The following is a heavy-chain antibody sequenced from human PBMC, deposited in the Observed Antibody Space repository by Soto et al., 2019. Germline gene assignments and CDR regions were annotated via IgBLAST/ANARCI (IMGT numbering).Heavy chain of an antibody. CDR1: GGSISSYY. V-gene: IGHV4-59*01. J-gene: IGHJ6*02. Sequence: TSETLSLTCTVSGGSISSYYWSWIRQPPGKGLEWIGYIYYSGSTNYNPSLKSRVTISVDTSKNQFSLKLSSVTAADTAVYYCGRHGGWYKFWHYYYYGMDFWAKGPRSPSP. CDR3: GRHGGWYKFWHYYYYGMDF. D-gene: IGHD6-19*01. CDR2: IYYSGST.